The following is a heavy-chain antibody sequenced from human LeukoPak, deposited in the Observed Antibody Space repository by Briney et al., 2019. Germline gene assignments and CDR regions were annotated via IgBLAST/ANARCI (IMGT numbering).Heavy chain of an antibody. V-gene: IGHV3-33*01. J-gene: IGHJ6*03. CDR1: GLTFSSYG. CDR3: ARDPSNYYMDV. Sequence: GGSLRLSCAASGLTFSSYGMHWVRQAPGRGLEWVTVIWYDGSDKYYADSVKGRFTISRDNSKNTLYLQMNSLRAEDTAVYYCARDPSNYYMDVWGKGTTVTVSS. CDR2: IWYDGSDK.